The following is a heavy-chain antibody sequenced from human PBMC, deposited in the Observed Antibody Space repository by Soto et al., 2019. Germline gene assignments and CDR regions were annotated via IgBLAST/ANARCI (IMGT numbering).Heavy chain of an antibody. CDR1: GFTFSSYA. D-gene: IGHD6-19*01. CDR2: ISGSGGST. Sequence: XEALRLTFEASGFTFSSYAMSWVRQAPGKGLEWVSAISGSGGSTYYADSVKGRFTISRDNSKNTLYLQMNSLRAEDTAVYYCAKEYSSGWYKSVDYWGQGTLVTLYS. CDR3: AKEYSSGWYKSVDY. V-gene: IGHV3-23*01. J-gene: IGHJ4*02.